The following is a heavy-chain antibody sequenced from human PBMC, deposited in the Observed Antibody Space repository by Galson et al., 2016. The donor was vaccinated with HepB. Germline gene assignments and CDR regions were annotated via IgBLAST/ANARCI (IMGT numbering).Heavy chain of an antibody. CDR2: IHYSGST. CDR1: GGSISSYY. V-gene: IGHV4-59*01. J-gene: IGHJ4*02. Sequence: TLSLTCTVSGGSISSYYWSWIRQPPGKGLDWIGYIHYSGSTNYSPSLKSRVTIPVDTSKNQFSLKLSSVTAADTAVYFCARGQQLGRGFDDWGQGTLVTVSS. CDR3: ARGQQLGRGFDD. D-gene: IGHD6-13*01.